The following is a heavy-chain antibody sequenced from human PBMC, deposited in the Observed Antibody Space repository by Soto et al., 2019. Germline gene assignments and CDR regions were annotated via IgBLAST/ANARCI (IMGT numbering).Heavy chain of an antibody. Sequence: SVKVSCKGSGGTFSSYAISWVRQAPGQGLEWMGGIIPIFGTANYAQKFQGRVTITADESTSTAYMELSSLRSEDTAVYYCARGSQGWELNYYYYYGMDVWGQGTTVTVSS. D-gene: IGHD1-26*01. CDR3: ARGSQGWELNYYYYYGMDV. CDR1: GGTFSSYA. J-gene: IGHJ6*02. V-gene: IGHV1-69*13. CDR2: IIPIFGTA.